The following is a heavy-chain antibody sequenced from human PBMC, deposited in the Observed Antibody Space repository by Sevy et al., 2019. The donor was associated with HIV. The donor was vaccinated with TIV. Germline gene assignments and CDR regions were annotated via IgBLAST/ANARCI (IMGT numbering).Heavy chain of an antibody. J-gene: IGHJ1*01. CDR3: ARDRTMRSSGWKRSEYFQH. Sequence: ASVKVSCKASGYTFTGYYMHWVRQAPGQGLEWMGWINPNSGGTNYAQKFQGRVTMTRDTSISTAYMELSRLRSDDTAVYYCARDRTMRSSGWKRSEYFQHWGQGTLVTVSS. CDR2: INPNSGGT. CDR1: GYTFTGYY. D-gene: IGHD6-19*01. V-gene: IGHV1-2*02.